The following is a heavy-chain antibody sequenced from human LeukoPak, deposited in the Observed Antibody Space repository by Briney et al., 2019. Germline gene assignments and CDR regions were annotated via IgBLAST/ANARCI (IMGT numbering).Heavy chain of an antibody. CDR2: IKSDGTGT. CDR1: GFTLSSYW. Sequence: PPGGSLRLSCAASGFTLSSYWMHWVRQAPGKGLEWVSRIKSDGTGTTYADSVKGRFTISRDNAKNMMFLEMNSLRAEDTAVYYCARSCGDDCYHKVPGDYWGQGTLVTVSS. V-gene: IGHV3-74*03. J-gene: IGHJ4*02. D-gene: IGHD2-21*02. CDR3: ARSCGDDCYHKVPGDY.